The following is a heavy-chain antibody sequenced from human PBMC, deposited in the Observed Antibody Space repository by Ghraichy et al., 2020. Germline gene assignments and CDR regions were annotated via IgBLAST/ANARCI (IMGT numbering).Heavy chain of an antibody. Sequence: SETLSLTCTVSGGSISSYYWSWIRQPPGKGLEWIGYIYTSGSTNYNPSLKSRVTISVDTSKNQFSLKLSSVTAADTAVYYCARHYCSSTSCYSRGAFDIWGQGTMVTVSS. J-gene: IGHJ3*02. CDR3: ARHYCSSTSCYSRGAFDI. CDR1: GGSISSYY. CDR2: IYTSGST. D-gene: IGHD2-2*01. V-gene: IGHV4-4*09.